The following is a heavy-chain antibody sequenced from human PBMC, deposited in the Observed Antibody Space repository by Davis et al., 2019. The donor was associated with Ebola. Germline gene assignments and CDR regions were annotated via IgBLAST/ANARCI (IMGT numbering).Heavy chain of an antibody. CDR3: AKRRGAAVPDDFDY. Sequence: GESLKISCAASGFTFSTYAMTWARQAPGKGLEWVSAITSSGGGTYYADSVKGRFTISRDNSKNTVYLQMNTLTTEDTAIYYCAKRRGAAVPDDFDYWGQGTLVTVSS. CDR2: ITSSGGGT. V-gene: IGHV3-23*01. J-gene: IGHJ4*02. D-gene: IGHD2-15*01. CDR1: GFTFSTYA.